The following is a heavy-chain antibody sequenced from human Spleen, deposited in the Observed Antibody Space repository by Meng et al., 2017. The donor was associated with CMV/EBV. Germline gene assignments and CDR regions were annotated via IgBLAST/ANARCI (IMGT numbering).Heavy chain of an antibody. Sequence: GESLKISCATSGFTFDDYTMHWVRQVSGKGLEWVSLVSWDGYSTHYADSVKGRFTVSRDNSKNTLYLQMNSLRAEDTAVYYCARDLMATTQNSFMDYYYYGMDVWGQGTTVTVSS. CDR3: ARDLMATTQNSFMDYYYYGMDV. D-gene: IGHD5-24*01. V-gene: IGHV3-43*01. CDR1: GFTFDDYT. J-gene: IGHJ6*02. CDR2: VSWDGYST.